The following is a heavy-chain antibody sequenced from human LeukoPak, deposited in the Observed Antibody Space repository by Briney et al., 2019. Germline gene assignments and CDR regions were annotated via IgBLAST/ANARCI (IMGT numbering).Heavy chain of an antibody. CDR1: GYTFTSYY. CDR3: ARDRTYDSSGYYRTSSYYGMDV. V-gene: IGHV1-46*01. Sequence: ASVKVSCKASGYTFTSYYMHWVRQAPGQGLEWMGIINPSGGSTSYAQKFQGRVTTTRDTSTSTVYMELSSLRSEDTAVYYCARDRTYDSSGYYRTSSYYGMDVWGQGTTVTVSS. J-gene: IGHJ6*02. D-gene: IGHD3-22*01. CDR2: INPSGGST.